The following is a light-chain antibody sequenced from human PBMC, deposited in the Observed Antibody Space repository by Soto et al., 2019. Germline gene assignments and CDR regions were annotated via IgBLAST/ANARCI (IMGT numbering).Light chain of an antibody. CDR2: DVS. J-gene: IGLJ2*01. Sequence: QSALTQPRSVSGSPGQSVTISCTGTSSDVGGYTYVSWYQQHPAKAPKLMIYDVSQRPSGVPDRFSASKSGNTASLTISGRQAEDEADYYCCSYAGSYTVVFGGGTKLTVL. CDR1: SSDVGGYTY. CDR3: CSYAGSYTVV. V-gene: IGLV2-11*01.